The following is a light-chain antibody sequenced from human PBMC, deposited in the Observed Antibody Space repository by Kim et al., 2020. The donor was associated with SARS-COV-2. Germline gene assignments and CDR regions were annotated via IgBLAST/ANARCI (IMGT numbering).Light chain of an antibody. CDR2: AAS. V-gene: IGKV1-12*01. CDR3: QQTNSFPRT. J-gene: IGKJ2*01. Sequence: ACVGYKVTITCRAIQPISYWLAWYQQKPGKAPRLLIYAASSLQSGVPSRFSGRGSGTDFTLTISSLQPEDFASYYCQQTNSFPRTFGQGTKLEI. CDR1: QPISYW.